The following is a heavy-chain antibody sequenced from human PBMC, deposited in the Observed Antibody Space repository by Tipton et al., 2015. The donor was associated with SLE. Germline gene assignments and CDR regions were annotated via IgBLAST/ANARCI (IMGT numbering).Heavy chain of an antibody. D-gene: IGHD1-14*01. Sequence: GLVKPSETLSLTCAVYGGSFSAYFWSWIRQPPGKGLEWIGNIYYTGNTFYNPSLKSRVTISLDTSKNQFSLKLSSVTAADTAVYYCARNPGYWGRGTLVTVSS. CDR2: IYYTGNT. CDR3: ARNPGY. V-gene: IGHV4-34*01. CDR1: GGSFSAYF. J-gene: IGHJ4*02.